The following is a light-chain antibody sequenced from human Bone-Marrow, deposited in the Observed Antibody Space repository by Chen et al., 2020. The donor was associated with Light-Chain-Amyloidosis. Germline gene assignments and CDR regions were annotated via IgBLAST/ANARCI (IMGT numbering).Light chain of an antibody. CDR2: GSS. J-gene: IGKJ4*01. CDR1: QTISSNY. CDR3: QQYGTSPLT. V-gene: IGKV3-20*01. Sequence: EIVLKKSPGTLSLSPGEGANLSCRASQTISSNYLTWYQHKFGQAPRLLIYGSSSRATGIPDRFNGSGSGTDFTLTINRLEPEDFAMYYCQQYGTSPLTFGGGTKVEIK.